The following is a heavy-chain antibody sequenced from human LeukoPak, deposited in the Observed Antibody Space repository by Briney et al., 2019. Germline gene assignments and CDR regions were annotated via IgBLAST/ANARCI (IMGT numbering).Heavy chain of an antibody. CDR1: GFTFSSHA. D-gene: IGHD2-15*01. Sequence: GGSLRLSCAASGFTFSSHAMSWVRQAPGKGLEWVSAISGSGGSTYYADSVKGRFTISRDNSKNTLYLQMNSLRAEDTAVYYCAKDLAIVVVVAATVIWGQGTMVTVSS. CDR3: AKDLAIVVVVAATVI. CDR2: ISGSGGST. J-gene: IGHJ3*02. V-gene: IGHV3-23*01.